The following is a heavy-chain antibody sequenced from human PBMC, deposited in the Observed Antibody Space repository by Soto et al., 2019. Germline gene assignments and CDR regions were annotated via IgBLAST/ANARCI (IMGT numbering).Heavy chain of an antibody. J-gene: IGHJ5*02. Sequence: QVQLQESGPGLVKPSETLSLTCSVSGDSISSSSQYWGWIRQPPGKGLEWIGSIHYSGTSYYNPSLKSRVTIFEDTSKNQLSLKLSSVTAADTAVYYCARHWIAGSSIPWGQGTLVTVSS. D-gene: IGHD2-2*02. CDR1: GDSISSSSQY. V-gene: IGHV4-39*01. CDR2: IHYSGTS. CDR3: ARHWIAGSSIP.